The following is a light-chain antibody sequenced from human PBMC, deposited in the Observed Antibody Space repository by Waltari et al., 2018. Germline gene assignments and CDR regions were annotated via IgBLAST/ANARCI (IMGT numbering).Light chain of an antibody. J-gene: IGLJ2*01. Sequence: QSALTQPASVSGSLGQSITVSCTGTSRDNGDYDLVFWYQQHPGRAPQLIICEVTKRPSGVSSRFSGSKSGNTASLTVSGLRTEDEADYYCCSYAGTRSLVVFGGGTRLTVL. CDR2: EVT. CDR3: CSYAGTRSLVV. CDR1: SRDNGDYDL. V-gene: IGLV2-23*02.